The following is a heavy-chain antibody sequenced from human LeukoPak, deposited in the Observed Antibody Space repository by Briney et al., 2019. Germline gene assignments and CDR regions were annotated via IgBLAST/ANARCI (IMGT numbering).Heavy chain of an antibody. CDR1: GFTFSSYA. CDR3: AKDMANGSYSGY. V-gene: IGHV3-23*01. CDR2: ISGSGGST. D-gene: IGHD1-26*01. J-gene: IGHJ4*02. Sequence: GGSLRLSCAASGFTFSSYAMSWLRQAPGKGLDWVSAISGSGGSTYYADSVKGRFTISRDNSKNTLYLQMNSLRAEDTAVYYCAKDMANGSYSGYWGQGTLVTVSS.